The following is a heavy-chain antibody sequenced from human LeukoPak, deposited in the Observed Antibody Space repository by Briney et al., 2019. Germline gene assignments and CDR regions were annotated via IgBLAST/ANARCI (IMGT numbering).Heavy chain of an antibody. Sequence: SETLSLTCTVSGGSISGSSYYWGWIRQPPGKGLEWIGSIYYSGSTYYNPSLKSRVTISVDTSKNQFSLKLSSVTAADTAVYYCTRPDRLQGLNDAFDIWGQGTMVTVSS. CDR3: TRPDRLQGLNDAFDI. D-gene: IGHD5-24*01. CDR2: IYYSGST. J-gene: IGHJ3*02. CDR1: GGSISGSSYY. V-gene: IGHV4-39*07.